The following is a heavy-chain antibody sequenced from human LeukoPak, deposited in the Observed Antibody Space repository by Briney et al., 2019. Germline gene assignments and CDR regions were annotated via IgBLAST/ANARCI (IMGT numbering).Heavy chain of an antibody. CDR2: INPNSGGT. D-gene: IGHD4-17*01. CDR3: ARVNDYGDYVDY. CDR1: GYPFNGYY. Sequence: ASVKVSYKASGYPFNGYYMHWVRQAPGQGLEWMGWINPNSGGTNYAQKFQGRVTMTRDTSISTAYMELSRLRSDDTAVYYCARVNDYGDYVDYWGQGTLVTVSS. J-gene: IGHJ4*02. V-gene: IGHV1-2*02.